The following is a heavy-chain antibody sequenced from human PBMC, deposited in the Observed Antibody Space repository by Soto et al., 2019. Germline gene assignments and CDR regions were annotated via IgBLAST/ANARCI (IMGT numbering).Heavy chain of an antibody. J-gene: IGHJ3*02. CDR3: ARDSDANDAFDI. Sequence: ASVKVSSKASGYTFTSYGISWVRQALGQGLEWLGWISAYNGNTNYAQKLQGRVTMTTDTSTSTAYMELRSLRSDDTAVYYCARDSDANDAFDIWGQGTMVTVSS. V-gene: IGHV1-18*04. CDR1: GYTFTSYG. D-gene: IGHD2-2*01. CDR2: ISAYNGNT.